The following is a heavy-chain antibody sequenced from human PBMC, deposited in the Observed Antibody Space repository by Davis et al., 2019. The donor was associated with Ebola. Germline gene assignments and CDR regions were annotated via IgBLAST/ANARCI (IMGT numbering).Heavy chain of an antibody. V-gene: IGHV5-51*01. J-gene: IGHJ6*02. Sequence: KVSCKGSGYSFSNYWIGWVRQMPGKGLEWMGIIYPGDSDPRYSPSFQGQVTISADKSISTAYLQWSSLKASDTAIYYCARQRTDYYGMDVWGQGTTVTVSS. D-gene: IGHD1-14*01. CDR3: ARQRTDYYGMDV. CDR2: IYPGDSDP. CDR1: GYSFSNYW.